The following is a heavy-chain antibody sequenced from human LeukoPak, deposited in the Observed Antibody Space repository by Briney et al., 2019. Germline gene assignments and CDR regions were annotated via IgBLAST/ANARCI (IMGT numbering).Heavy chain of an antibody. CDR2: ISGSGGST. CDR1: GFTFSSYA. CDR3: ATSIAVAGIYYYGMDV. J-gene: IGHJ6*02. Sequence: PWGSLRLSCAASGFTFSSYAMSWVRQAPGKGLEWVSAISGSGGSTYYADSVKGRFTISRDNSKNTLYLQMNSLRAEDTAVYYCATSIAVAGIYYYGMDVWSQGTTVTVSS. D-gene: IGHD6-19*01. V-gene: IGHV3-23*01.